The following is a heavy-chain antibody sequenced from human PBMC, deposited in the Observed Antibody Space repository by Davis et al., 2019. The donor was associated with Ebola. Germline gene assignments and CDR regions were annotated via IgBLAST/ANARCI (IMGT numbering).Heavy chain of an antibody. D-gene: IGHD4-17*01. V-gene: IGHV3-21*01. Sequence: GESLKISCAASGFTFSSYWMSWVRQGPGKGLEWVSSISSSSSYIYYADSVKGRFTISRDNAKNSLYLQMNSLRAEDTAVYYCARDSYGPPYYGMDVWGQGTTVTVSS. CDR1: GFTFSSYW. J-gene: IGHJ6*02. CDR2: ISSSSSYI. CDR3: ARDSYGPPYYGMDV.